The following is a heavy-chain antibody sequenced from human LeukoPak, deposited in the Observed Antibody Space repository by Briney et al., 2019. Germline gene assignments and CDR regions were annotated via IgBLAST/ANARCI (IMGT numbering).Heavy chain of an antibody. D-gene: IGHD3-10*01. V-gene: IGHV3-30*02. CDR1: GFTFSSYG. CDR2: IRYDGSKK. CDR3: AKDQGRLITMVRGVISTPTDY. Sequence: PGGSLRLSCAASGFTFSSYGMHWVRQAPGKGLEGVAFIRYDGSKKYYADSVKGRFTISRDNSKNTLYLQMNSLRAEDTAVYYCAKDQGRLITMVRGVISTPTDYWGQGTLVTVSS. J-gene: IGHJ4*02.